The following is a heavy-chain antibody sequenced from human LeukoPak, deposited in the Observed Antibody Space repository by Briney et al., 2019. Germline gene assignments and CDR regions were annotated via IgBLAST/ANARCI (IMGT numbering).Heavy chain of an antibody. CDR1: GGSISSSSYY. CDR2: IYYSGST. CDR3: ARHLFSVDTAMVQSGFDY. Sequence: SETLSLTCTVSGGSISSSSYYWSWIRQPPGKGLEWIGYIYYSGSTNYNPSLKSRVTISVDTSKNQFSLKLSSVTAADTAVYYCARHLFSVDTAMVQSGFDYWGQGTLVTVSS. D-gene: IGHD5-18*01. V-gene: IGHV4-61*05. J-gene: IGHJ4*02.